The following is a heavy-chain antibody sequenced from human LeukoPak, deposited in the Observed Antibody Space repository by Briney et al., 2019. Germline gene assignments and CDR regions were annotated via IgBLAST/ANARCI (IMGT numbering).Heavy chain of an antibody. CDR3: ARGNNYYDSSGYYF. D-gene: IGHD3-22*01. CDR2: MNPNSGNT. J-gene: IGHJ4*02. CDR1: GYTFTSYD. Sequence: PVASVKVSCKASGYTFTSYDINWVRQATGQGLEWMGWMNPNSGNTGYAQKFQGRVTMTTDTSTSTAYMELRSLRSDDTAVYYCARGNNYYDSSGYYFWGQRTLVTVSS. V-gene: IGHV1-8*01.